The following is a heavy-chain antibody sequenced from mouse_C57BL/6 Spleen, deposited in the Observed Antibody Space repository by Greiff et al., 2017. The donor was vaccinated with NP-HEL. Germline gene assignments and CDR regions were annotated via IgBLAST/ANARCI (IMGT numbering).Heavy chain of an antibody. CDR3: ARQGNYYGSSPLFAY. D-gene: IGHD1-1*01. CDR1: GYTFTSYW. Sequence: QVQLQQPGAELVKPGASVKLSCKASGYTFTSYWMQWVKQRPGQGLEWIGEIDPSDSYTNSNQKFKGKATLTVDTSSSTAYMQLSSLTSEDSAVYYCARQGNYYGSSPLFAYWGQGTTLTVSS. J-gene: IGHJ2*01. V-gene: IGHV1-50*01. CDR2: IDPSDSYT.